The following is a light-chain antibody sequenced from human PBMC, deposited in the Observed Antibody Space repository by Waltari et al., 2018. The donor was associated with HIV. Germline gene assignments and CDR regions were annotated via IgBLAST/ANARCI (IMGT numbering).Light chain of an antibody. V-gene: IGKV3-15*01. CDR3: QQYNNWPRT. CDR2: GSS. Sequence: EVVMTQSPATLSVSPGARATLSCRASQSVTSKLAWYQQQPGQAPSLLIYGSSTRATGIPARFSGSGSGTEFTLTIGSLQSEDFAVYYCQQYNNWPRTFGQGTKVEIK. CDR1: QSVTSK. J-gene: IGKJ1*01.